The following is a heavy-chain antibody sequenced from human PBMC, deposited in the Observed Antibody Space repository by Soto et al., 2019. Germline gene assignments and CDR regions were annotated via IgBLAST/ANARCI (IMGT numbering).Heavy chain of an antibody. V-gene: IGHV1-18*01. CDR2: ISAYTDTP. CDR3: ARVIPGVEDWCDR. Sequence: ASVKVSCKASGYTFTNFGVTWVRRAPGQGLEWMGWISAYTDTPNYAQKFQGRVTMTIDTSTSKDYMDLRSLTSDDTAVYYCARVIPGVEDWCDRGGQGTLVTVSS. D-gene: IGHD2-2*01. J-gene: IGHJ5*02. CDR1: GYTFTNFG.